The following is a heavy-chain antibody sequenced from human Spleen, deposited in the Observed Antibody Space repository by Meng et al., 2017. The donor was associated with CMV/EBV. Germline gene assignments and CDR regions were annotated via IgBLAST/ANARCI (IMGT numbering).Heavy chain of an antibody. J-gene: IGHJ4*02. Sequence: GGSLRLSCAASGFTFSSYSMSWVRQVPGKGLEWVSGINWNGARTGYGDSVKGRFTISRDNARDCLYLQMNSLRGEDTALYYCTRGRPYPQNSDYRLPDHWGQGILVTVSS. CDR1: GFTFSSYS. CDR3: TRGRPYPQNSDYRLPDH. V-gene: IGHV3-20*04. D-gene: IGHD3-10*01. CDR2: INWNGART.